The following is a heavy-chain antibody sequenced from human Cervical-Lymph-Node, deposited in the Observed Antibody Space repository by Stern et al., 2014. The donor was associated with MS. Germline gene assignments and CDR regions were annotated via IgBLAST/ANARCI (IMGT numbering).Heavy chain of an antibody. CDR1: GYSFSNYW. J-gene: IGHJ4*02. Sequence: MQLVQSGAEVKKPGESLKISCKGSGYSFSNYWIGWVRQRPGKGLEWMGMVYPGDSDTRYSPSFQGQFTISVDKSIATAYLQWSSLRASDTAMYYCATDGGGSPELGDFEYWGQGTLVTVSS. D-gene: IGHD3-16*01. CDR2: VYPGDSDT. V-gene: IGHV5-51*01. CDR3: ATDGGGSPELGDFEY.